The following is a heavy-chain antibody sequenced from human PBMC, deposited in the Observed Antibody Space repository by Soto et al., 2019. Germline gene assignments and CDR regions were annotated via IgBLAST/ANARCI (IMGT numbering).Heavy chain of an antibody. CDR2: ISAYNGNT. J-gene: IGHJ6*02. CDR1: GYTFTSYG. CDR3: ARAMDTAMAADGTPYCYYGMDG. Sequence: GASVKVSCKASGYTFTSYGISWVRQAPGQGLEWMGWISAYNGNTNYAQKLQGRVTMTTDTSTSTAYMELRSLRSDDTAVYYCARAMDTAMAADGTPYCYYGMDGWGQESKFT. D-gene: IGHD5-18*01. V-gene: IGHV1-18*01.